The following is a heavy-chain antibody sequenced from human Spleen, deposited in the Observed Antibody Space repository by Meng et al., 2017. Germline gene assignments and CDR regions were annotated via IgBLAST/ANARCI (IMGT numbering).Heavy chain of an antibody. CDR2: FVNYVDT. J-gene: IGHJ4*02. Sequence: QVLLVQSGAQVKKPGASVKVSCQASGYTFPNAGISWVRQAPGQGLEWMGWFVNYVDTYPAPKFQGRVTMTTDTHTNTAFMELRSLTSDDTAVYYCASGTPGRSYCDYWGQGTLVTVSS. CDR3: ASGTPGRSYCDY. D-gene: IGHD2-15*01. CDR1: GYTFPNAG. V-gene: IGHV1-18*01.